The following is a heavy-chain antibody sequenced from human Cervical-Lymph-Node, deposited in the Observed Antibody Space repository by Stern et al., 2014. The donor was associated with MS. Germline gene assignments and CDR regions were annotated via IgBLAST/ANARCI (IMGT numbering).Heavy chain of an antibody. CDR1: GFTFSLDG. CDR2: ISYDGSDK. J-gene: IGHJ4*02. Sequence: VQLLQSGGGVVQPGGSLRLSCAASGFTFSLDGMHWVRQAPGKGLEWVAVISYDGSDKYYGDSVKVRFTISRDNSKNTVYLQMNSLRAEDTAVYYCANAAALSCRSPSCYKAFEYWGQGILVTVSS. V-gene: IGHV3-30*18. D-gene: IGHD2-2*02. CDR3: ANAAALSCRSPSCYKAFEY.